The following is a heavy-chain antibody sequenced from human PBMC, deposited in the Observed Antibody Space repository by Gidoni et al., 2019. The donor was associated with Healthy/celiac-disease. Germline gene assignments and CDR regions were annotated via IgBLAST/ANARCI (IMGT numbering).Heavy chain of an antibody. V-gene: IGHV3-23*01. CDR1: GFTFSSYA. D-gene: IGHD3-22*01. J-gene: IGHJ4*02. CDR3: AKEGGTTMIVVVSYYFDY. Sequence: EVQLLESGGGLVQPGGSLRLSCAASGFTFSSYARSWVRQAPGKGLAWVSAISGSGGSTYYADSVKGRFTISRDNSKNTLYLQMNSLRAEDTAVYYCAKEGGTTMIVVVSYYFDYWGQGTLVTVSS. CDR2: ISGSGGST.